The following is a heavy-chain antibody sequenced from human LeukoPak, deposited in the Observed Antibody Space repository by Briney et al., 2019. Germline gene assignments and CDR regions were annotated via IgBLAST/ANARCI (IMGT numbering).Heavy chain of an antibody. J-gene: IGHJ4*02. D-gene: IGHD1-1*01. CDR3: ARESTGTTSFDY. CDR1: GGSFSGYY. CDR2: INHSGST. V-gene: IGHV4-34*01. Sequence: PSETLSLTCAVYGGSFSGYYWSWIRQPPGKGLEWIGEINHSGSTYYNPSLKSRVTISVDTSKNQFSLKLSSVTAADTAVYYCARESTGTTSFDYWGQGTLVTVSS.